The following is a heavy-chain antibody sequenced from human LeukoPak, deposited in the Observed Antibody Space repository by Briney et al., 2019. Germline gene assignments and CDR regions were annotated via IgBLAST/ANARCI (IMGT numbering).Heavy chain of an antibody. CDR3: ARARPNFPIVGVVINYYMDV. D-gene: IGHD3-3*01. CDR2: IKQDGSEK. J-gene: IGHJ6*03. CDR1: GFTFSSYW. V-gene: IGHV3-7*01. Sequence: GGSLRLSCAASGFTFSSYWMSWVRQAPGKGLEWVANIKQDGSEKYYVDSVKGRFTISRDNAKNSLYLQMNSLRAEDTAVYYCARARPNFPIVGVVINYYMDVWGKGTTVTVSS.